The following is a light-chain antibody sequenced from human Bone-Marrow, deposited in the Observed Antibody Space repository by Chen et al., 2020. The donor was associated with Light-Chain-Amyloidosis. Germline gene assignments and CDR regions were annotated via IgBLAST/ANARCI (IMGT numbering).Light chain of an antibody. V-gene: IGLV9-49*01. J-gene: IGLJ3*02. CDR1: SGHNGYK. CDR3: ATAPGSGAHCVWV. CDR2: VGAGGVVG. Sequence: QPFLTHPPSASASLGTSVTLTCTLSSGHNGYKVDWYQQKPGKCPRFLMRVGAGGVVGSRGDAAPDRFSVLGSSLIRSLIIKSIQEEDESDYYCATAPGSGAHCVWVFGGGTRLTVL.